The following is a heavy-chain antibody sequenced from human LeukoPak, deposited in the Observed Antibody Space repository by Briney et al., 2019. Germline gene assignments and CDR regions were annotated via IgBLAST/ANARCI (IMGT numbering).Heavy chain of an antibody. CDR1: GFTFSSYA. D-gene: IGHD2-2*01. CDR2: ISGSGGST. V-gene: IGHV3-23*01. J-gene: IGHJ6*03. CDR3: AKDSIVVVPAAVFYMDV. Sequence: GGSLRLSCAASGFTFSSYAMSWVRQAPGKGLEWVSAISGSGGSTYYADSVKGWFTISRDNSKNTLYLQMNSLRAEDTAVYYCAKDSIVVVPAAVFYMDVWGKGTTVTVSS.